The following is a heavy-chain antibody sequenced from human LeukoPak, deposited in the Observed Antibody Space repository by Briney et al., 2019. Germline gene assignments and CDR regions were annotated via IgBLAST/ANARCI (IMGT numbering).Heavy chain of an antibody. J-gene: IGHJ5*02. V-gene: IGHV6-1*01. CDR1: GDSVSSNSAA. Sequence: SQTLSLTCAISGDSVSSNSAAWNWIRQSPSRGLEWLGRTYYRSKWYNDYAVSVKSRITINPDTSKNQFSLQLNSVTPEDTAVYYCARDRFYYDILTGYAPQNWFDPWGQGTLVTVSS. D-gene: IGHD3-9*01. CDR2: TYYRSKWYN. CDR3: ARDRFYYDILTGYAPQNWFDP.